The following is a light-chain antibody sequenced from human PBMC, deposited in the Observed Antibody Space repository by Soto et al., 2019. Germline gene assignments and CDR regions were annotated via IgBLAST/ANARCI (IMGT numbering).Light chain of an antibody. CDR2: GAS. CDR3: QQYGSSPRT. CDR1: QIISSTY. Sequence: EIVLTQSPGSLSLSPGERATLSCRASQIISSTYLAWYQQKPGQAPRLLIYGASSRATGIPDRFSGSGSGTDFTLTISRLEPEDFAVYYCQQYGSSPRTFGQGTKLEIK. J-gene: IGKJ2*01. V-gene: IGKV3-20*01.